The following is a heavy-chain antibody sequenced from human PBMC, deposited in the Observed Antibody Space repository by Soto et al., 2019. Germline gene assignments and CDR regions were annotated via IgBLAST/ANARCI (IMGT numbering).Heavy chain of an antibody. J-gene: IGHJ4*02. Sequence: QVQLVQSGPEVMKPGASVKVSCKASGYLFTSYFMHWVRQAPGQGLEWMGIINPSTGATTYAQNFGDRVTMTGDSSRSFFYMERGSRRSGDTAIFCWARELGYFDTSAPFDSWGQGPLVTVSS. CDR3: ARELGYFDTSAPFDS. V-gene: IGHV1-46*01. CDR2: INPSTGAT. D-gene: IGHD3-22*01. CDR1: GYLFTSYF.